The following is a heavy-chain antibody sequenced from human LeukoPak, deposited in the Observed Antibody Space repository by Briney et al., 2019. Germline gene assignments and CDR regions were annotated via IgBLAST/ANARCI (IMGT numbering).Heavy chain of an antibody. CDR1: GYTCTSYD. J-gene: IGHJ4*02. Sequence: ASVKVSCKASGYTCTSYDINWVRQATGQGLEWMGWMNPNSGNTGYAQKFQGRVTMTRNTSISTAYMELSSLRSEDTAVYYCARVLSGYDTPYMVEYWGQGTLVTVSS. D-gene: IGHD5-12*01. V-gene: IGHV1-8*01. CDR2: MNPNSGNT. CDR3: ARVLSGYDTPYMVEY.